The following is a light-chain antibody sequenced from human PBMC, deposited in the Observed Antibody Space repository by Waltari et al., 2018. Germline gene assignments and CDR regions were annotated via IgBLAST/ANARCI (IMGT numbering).Light chain of an antibody. CDR3: AAWDDTLSGRL. CDR1: TSNIGSNF. CDR2: RNE. V-gene: IGLV1-47*01. Sequence: QSVLTQPPSASGTPGQRVTISCSGSTSNIGSNFVFWYQQLPGTTPKLLIYRNEQRPSGVPDRFSGSKSGTSASLAISGLRSEDEADYYCAAWDDTLSGRLFGGGTKLTVL. J-gene: IGLJ2*01.